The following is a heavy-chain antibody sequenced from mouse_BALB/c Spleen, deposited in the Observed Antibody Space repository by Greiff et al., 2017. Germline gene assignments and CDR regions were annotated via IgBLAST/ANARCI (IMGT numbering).Heavy chain of an antibody. CDR3: ARDRAGTPGY. D-gene: IGHD3-1*01. V-gene: IGHV5-4*02. CDR1: GFTFSDYY. J-gene: IGHJ4*01. Sequence: VQLKESGGGLVKPGGSLKLSCAASGFTFSDYYMYWVRQTPEKRLEWVATISDGGSYTYYPDSVKGRFTISRDNAKNNLYLQMSSLKSEDTAMYYCARDRAGTPGYWGQGTSVTVSS. CDR2: ISDGGSYT.